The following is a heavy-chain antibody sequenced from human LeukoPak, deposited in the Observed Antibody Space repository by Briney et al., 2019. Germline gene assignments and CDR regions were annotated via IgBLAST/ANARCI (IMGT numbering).Heavy chain of an antibody. J-gene: IGHJ3*02. CDR1: GGSFSGYY. V-gene: IGHV4-34*01. Sequence: SETLSLTCAVYGGSFSGYYWSWIRQPPGKGLEWIGEINHSGSTNYNPSLKSRVTISVDTSKNQFSLKLSSVTAADTAVYYCARMAVVGTGAFDIWGQGTMVTVSS. D-gene: IGHD6-19*01. CDR2: INHSGST. CDR3: ARMAVVGTGAFDI.